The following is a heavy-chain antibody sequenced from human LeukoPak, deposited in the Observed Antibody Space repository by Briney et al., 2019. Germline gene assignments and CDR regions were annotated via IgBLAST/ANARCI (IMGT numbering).Heavy chain of an antibody. CDR1: GGSMRNDY. Sequence: SETLSLTCSVSGGSMRNDYWSWVRQPAGKGVEWIGRIYSCGSTTYNPSLKSRVTMSVDTSKNQFSLRLSSVTGAYWAVYYCARDSTPNGDYAFDIWGQGTMVTVSS. D-gene: IGHD4-17*01. J-gene: IGHJ3*02. V-gene: IGHV4-4*07. CDR3: ARDSTPNGDYAFDI. CDR2: IYSCGST.